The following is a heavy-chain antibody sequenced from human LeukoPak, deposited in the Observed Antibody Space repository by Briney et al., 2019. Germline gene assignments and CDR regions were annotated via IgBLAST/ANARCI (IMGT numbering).Heavy chain of an antibody. V-gene: IGHV3-23*01. J-gene: IGHJ5*02. Sequence: GGSLRLSCAASEFTFTNYAMSWARQAPGEGLELVSAISSSGAVTSYANSVRGRFTISRDNSKNTVYLQMNSLTAEDTAIYYCARNRHDSARLPFDPWGQGTLVTVSS. CDR1: EFTFTNYA. CDR3: ARNRHDSARLPFDP. CDR2: ISSSGAVT. D-gene: IGHD3-22*01.